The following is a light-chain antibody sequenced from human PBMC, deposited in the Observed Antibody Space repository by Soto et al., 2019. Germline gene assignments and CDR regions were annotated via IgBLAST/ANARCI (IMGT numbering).Light chain of an antibody. CDR1: QGIGVY. CDR3: QKYNITPLT. V-gene: IGKV1-27*01. CDR2: AAS. J-gene: IGKJ4*01. Sequence: DIQMTQSPSSLSASLGDRVTITCRASQGIGVYLAWFQQRPGRVPSLLIYAASTLQSGVPSRFSGSGSGPDFTLTISSLQPEDVATYYCQKYNITPLTFGGGTKVEIK.